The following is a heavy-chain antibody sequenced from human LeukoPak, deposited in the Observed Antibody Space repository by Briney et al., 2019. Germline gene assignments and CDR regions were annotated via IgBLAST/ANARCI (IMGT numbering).Heavy chain of an antibody. CDR1: AFTFIDYH. CDR2: FSSTSDYT. CDR3: AGPTCLRGGYCSTNF. Sequence: GGSLLLLCAASAFTFIDYHMSWFRRAPAKGREWGAYFSSTSDYTNYEDSVKGRFTISRDNARKPLYLQMDSLRAEDTAVYYCAGPTCLRGGYCSTNFWGQGTLVTVSS. J-gene: IGHJ4*02. V-gene: IGHV3-11*03. D-gene: IGHD2-2*01.